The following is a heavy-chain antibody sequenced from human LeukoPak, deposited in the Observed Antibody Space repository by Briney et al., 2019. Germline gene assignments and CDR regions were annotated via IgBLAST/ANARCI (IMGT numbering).Heavy chain of an antibody. D-gene: IGHD5-12*01. CDR3: ARGGGYGEPIDY. CDR1: GGSFSGYY. CDR2: INHSGST. J-gene: IGHJ4*02. V-gene: IGHV4-34*01. Sequence: KSSETLSLTCAVYGGSFSGYYWSWIRQPPGEGLEWIGEINHSGSTNYNPSLKSRVTISVDKSKNQFSLKLSSVTAADTAVYYCARGGGYGEPIDYWGQGTLVTVSS.